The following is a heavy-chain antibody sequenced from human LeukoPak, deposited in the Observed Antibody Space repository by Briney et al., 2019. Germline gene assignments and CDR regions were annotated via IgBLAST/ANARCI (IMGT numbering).Heavy chain of an antibody. CDR2: FGTRSTSI. J-gene: IGHJ4*02. CDR3: AREVSEGFDF. Sequence: GGSLRLSCAASGFTFSSSAMSWVRQAPGKGLEWVSSFGTRSTSIYHAGSVKGRFAISRDNAKNSLYLQMNSLRAEDTALYYCAREVSEGFDFWGQGTLVTVSS. V-gene: IGHV3-21*01. CDR1: GFTFSSSA. D-gene: IGHD3-22*01.